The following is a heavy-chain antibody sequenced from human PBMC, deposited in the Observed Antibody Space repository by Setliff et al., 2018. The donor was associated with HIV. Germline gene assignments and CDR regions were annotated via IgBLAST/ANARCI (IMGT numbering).Heavy chain of an antibody. V-gene: IGHV4-38-2*02. CDR2: IYHSGST. J-gene: IGHJ6*02. CDR3: ARDDSSGWHFYYYYGMDV. D-gene: IGHD6-19*01. CDR1: GYSISSGYY. Sequence: PLETLSLTCTVSGYSISSGYYWGWIRQPPGKGLEWIGSIYHSGSTYYNPSLKSRVTISVDTSKNQFSLKLSSVTAADTAVYYCARDDSSGWHFYYYYGMDVWGQGTTVTVSS.